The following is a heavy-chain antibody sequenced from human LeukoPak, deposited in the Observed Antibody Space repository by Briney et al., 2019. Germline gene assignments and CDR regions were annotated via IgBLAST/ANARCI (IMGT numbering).Heavy chain of an antibody. V-gene: IGHV4-59*01. D-gene: IGHD1-1*01. Sequence: SXTLSLTCTVSGGSISSYYWSWIRQPPGKGLEWIGYIYYSGSTNYNPSLKSRVTISVDTSKNQFSLKLSSVTAADTAVYYCARSTPNDDYWGQGTLVTVSS. CDR3: ARSTPNDDY. CDR2: IYYSGST. CDR1: GGSISSYY. J-gene: IGHJ4*02.